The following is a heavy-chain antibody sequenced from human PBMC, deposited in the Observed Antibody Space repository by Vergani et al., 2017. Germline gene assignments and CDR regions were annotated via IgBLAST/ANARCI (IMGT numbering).Heavy chain of an antibody. CDR2: ISWNSNSI. D-gene: IGHD6-6*01. CDR3: AKDLGTSSGGGLFDP. V-gene: IGHV3-9*02. CDR1: GFTSAGYA. J-gene: IGHJ5*02. Sequence: EVQLEESGGGLVLPGRSLRLSCVASGFTSAGYAMHWVRQAPGKGLEWVSGISWNSNSIGYADSVKGRFTISRDNAKNSLYLQMNSLGAEDTALYYCAKDLGTSSGGGLFDPWGQGTLVTVSS.